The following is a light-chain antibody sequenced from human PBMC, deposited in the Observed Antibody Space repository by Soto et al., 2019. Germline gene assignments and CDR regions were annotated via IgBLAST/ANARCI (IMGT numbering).Light chain of an antibody. CDR2: GAS. Sequence: EIVLTQSPGTLSLSPGERATLSCRASQSVTSTYLGWYQQKPGQAPSLLIYGASSRATGIPDRFSGSGSGTDFPLTISRLEPEDFAVYYCQQYVAPPITCGQGTRLEI. CDR3: QQYVAPPIT. J-gene: IGKJ5*01. V-gene: IGKV3-20*01. CDR1: QSVTSTY.